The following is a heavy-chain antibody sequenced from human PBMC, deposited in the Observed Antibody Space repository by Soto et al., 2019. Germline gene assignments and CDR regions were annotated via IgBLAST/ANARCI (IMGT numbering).Heavy chain of an antibody. Sequence: QVQLVQSGAEVKKPGASVKVSCKASGYTFSTYGISRVRQAPGQGLEWMGWINGYNGNTNYAPKLQGRITMTTDTSTTTAYMELRSLRSDHTAVYYCARMGDVPYYYYGMDVWGQGTTVTVS. D-gene: IGHD3-16*01. CDR3: ARMGDVPYYYYGMDV. CDR1: GYTFSTYG. V-gene: IGHV1-18*01. J-gene: IGHJ6*02. CDR2: INGYNGNT.